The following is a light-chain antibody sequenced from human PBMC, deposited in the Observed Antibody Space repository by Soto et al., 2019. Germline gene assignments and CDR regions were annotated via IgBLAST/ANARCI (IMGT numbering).Light chain of an antibody. CDR2: SNN. Sequence: QSVLTQPPSASGTPGQRVSISCSGSSSNIGRNTVNWYQHLPGTAPKLLIYSNNQWPSGVPDRFSGSKSGTSASLAISGLQSEDEADYYCAAWDDSLSAYVFGTGTKVTVL. V-gene: IGLV1-44*01. CDR1: SSNIGRNT. J-gene: IGLJ1*01. CDR3: AAWDDSLSAYV.